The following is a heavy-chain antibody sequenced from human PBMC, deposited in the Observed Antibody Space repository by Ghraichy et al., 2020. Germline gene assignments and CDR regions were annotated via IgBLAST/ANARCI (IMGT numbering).Heavy chain of an antibody. CDR3: ARVAAVAGTRSMVLFDY. CDR2: IYYSGNT. D-gene: IGHD6-19*01. Sequence: SETLSLTCTVSGGSISSYYWSWIRQPPGKGLEWIGYIYYSGNTNYNPSLKSRVTISVDTSKNQFSLKLSSVTAADTAVYYCARVAAVAGTRSMVLFDYWGQGTLVTVSS. V-gene: IGHV4-59*01. CDR1: GGSISSYY. J-gene: IGHJ4*02.